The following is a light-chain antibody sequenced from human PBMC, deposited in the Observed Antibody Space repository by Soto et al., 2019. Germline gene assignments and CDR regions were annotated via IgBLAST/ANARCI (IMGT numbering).Light chain of an antibody. CDR2: GAS. Sequence: EIVLTQSPGTLSLSPGGRATLSCRASQSVSSTYLAWYQQKPGQAPRLLIYGASSRATGIPDRFSGSESGTDFTLTIRRLEPEDFAVYYCQQYGSSPWTFGQGTKVEIK. CDR3: QQYGSSPWT. V-gene: IGKV3-20*01. CDR1: QSVSSTY. J-gene: IGKJ1*01.